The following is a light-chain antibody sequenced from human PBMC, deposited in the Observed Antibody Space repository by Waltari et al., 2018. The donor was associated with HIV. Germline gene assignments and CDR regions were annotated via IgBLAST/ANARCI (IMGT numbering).Light chain of an antibody. J-gene: IGKJ2*01. CDR2: RTS. V-gene: IGKV3-20*01. Sequence: EIVLTQSPGPLSLSPGQRATLSCGASQSGGSSFLAWYQQKPGQAPRLLIYRTSTMATGTPDRFNGSWSGTDFILTISRLEPADSAVYYCQQYSTSTGYTFGQGTKLEIK. CDR3: QQYSTSTGYT. CDR1: QSGGSSF.